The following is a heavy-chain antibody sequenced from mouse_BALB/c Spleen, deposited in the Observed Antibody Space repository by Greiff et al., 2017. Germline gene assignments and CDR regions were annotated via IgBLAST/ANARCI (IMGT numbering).Heavy chain of an antibody. Sequence: VQLKQSGAELVKPGASVKLSCTASGFNIKDTYMHWVKQRPEQGLEWIGRIDPANGNTKYDPKFQGKATITADTSSNTAYLQLSSLTSEDTAVYYCASSYQGFAYWGQGTLVTVSA. D-gene: IGHD1-1*01. CDR2: IDPANGNT. CDR3: ASSYQGFAY. J-gene: IGHJ3*01. V-gene: IGHV14-3*02. CDR1: GFNIKDTY.